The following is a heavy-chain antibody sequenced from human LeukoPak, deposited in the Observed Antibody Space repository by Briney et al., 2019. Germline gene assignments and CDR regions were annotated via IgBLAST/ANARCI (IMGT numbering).Heavy chain of an antibody. Sequence: GESLKISCKGSGYSFTSYWIGWVRQMPEKGLEWMGIIYPGDSDTRYSPSFQGQVTISADKSISTAYLQWSSLRAEDTAVYYCARTMVRGVIVFDYWGQGTLVTVSS. CDR1: GYSFTSYW. V-gene: IGHV5-51*01. CDR3: ARTMVRGVIVFDY. D-gene: IGHD3-10*01. CDR2: IYPGDSDT. J-gene: IGHJ4*02.